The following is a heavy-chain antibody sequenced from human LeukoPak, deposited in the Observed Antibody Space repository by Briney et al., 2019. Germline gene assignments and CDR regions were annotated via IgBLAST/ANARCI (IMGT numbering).Heavy chain of an antibody. CDR1: SGSITTSSYY. J-gene: IGHJ4*02. CDR2: IYYTGGT. V-gene: IGHV4-39*07. CDR3: ASKAGINPLGH. Sequence: SETLSLTCSVSSGSITTSSYYWGWIRQPPEKGLEWIGSIYYTGGTFYSPSLKSRVTISVDTSKNQFSLKLRYMTAADTAVYYCASKAGINPLGHWGQGILVTVSS. D-gene: IGHD6-25*01.